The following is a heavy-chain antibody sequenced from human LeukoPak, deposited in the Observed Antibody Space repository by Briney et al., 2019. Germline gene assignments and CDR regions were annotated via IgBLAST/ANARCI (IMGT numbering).Heavy chain of an antibody. Sequence: APVKVSCKAFGYTFTSYGISWVRQAPGQGLEWMGWISGHNGNTNYAQKLQGRVTMTTDTSTSTAYMELRSLRSDDTAVYYCARDAGYLYCSGGSCSYMDVWGKGTTVTVSS. CDR3: ARDAGYLYCSGGSCSYMDV. V-gene: IGHV1-18*01. D-gene: IGHD2-15*01. J-gene: IGHJ6*03. CDR1: GYTFTSYG. CDR2: ISGHNGNT.